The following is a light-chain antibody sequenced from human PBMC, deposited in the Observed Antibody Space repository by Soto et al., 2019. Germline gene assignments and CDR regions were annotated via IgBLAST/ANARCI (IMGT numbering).Light chain of an antibody. J-gene: IGKJ4*01. V-gene: IGKV1-39*01. CDR2: SAS. CDR1: ETTANY. Sequence: DIQMTQSPSSLSASVGDRVTITCRASETTANYLNWYQHKPGKAPKLLIHSASSLQSGVPSRFSGRRSGTDFTLTINSLQPEDFATYSCQQTYISPPTFCGGTKVEIK. CDR3: QQTYISPPT.